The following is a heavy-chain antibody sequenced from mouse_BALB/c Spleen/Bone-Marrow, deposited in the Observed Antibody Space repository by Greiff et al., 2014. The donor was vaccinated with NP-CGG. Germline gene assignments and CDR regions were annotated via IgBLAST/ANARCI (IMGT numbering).Heavy chain of an antibody. CDR2: IDPSDSET. CDR1: GYTFTSYW. J-gene: IGHJ4*01. Sequence: VQLQQSGAELVKPGAPVKLSCKASGYTFTSYWMNWVKQRPGRGLEWIGRIDPSDSETHYNQKFKDEATLTVDKSSSTAYIRLSSLTPEDSAVYYCARALGDGYYYAMDYWGQGTSVTVSS. CDR3: ARALGDGYYYAMDY. D-gene: IGHD2-3*01. V-gene: IGHV1-69*02.